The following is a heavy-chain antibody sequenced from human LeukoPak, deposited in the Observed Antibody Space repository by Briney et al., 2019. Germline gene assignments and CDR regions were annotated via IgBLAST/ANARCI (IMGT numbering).Heavy chain of an antibody. J-gene: IGHJ4*02. CDR3: AREWSYYDSSGYYSTPFDY. V-gene: IGHV3-21*01. CDR2: ISSSSSYI. CDR1: GFTFSSYS. Sequence: GGSLRLSCAASGFTFSSYSMTWVRQAPGKGLEWVSSISSSSSYIYYADSVKGRFTISRDNAKNSLYLQMNSLRAEDTAVYYCAREWSYYDSSGYYSTPFDYWGQGTLVTVSS. D-gene: IGHD3-22*01.